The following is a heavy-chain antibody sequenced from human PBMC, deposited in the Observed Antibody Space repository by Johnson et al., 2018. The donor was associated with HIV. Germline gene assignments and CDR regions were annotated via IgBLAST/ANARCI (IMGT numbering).Heavy chain of an antibody. CDR3: AKDSGKYYYGSGSLDAFDI. J-gene: IGHJ3*02. CDR1: GFTFSSYD. D-gene: IGHD3-10*01. Sequence: VQLVESGGGLVQPGGSLRLSCAASGFTFSSYDMHWVRQATGKGLEWVSAISWDGDSTYYADSVTGRFTISRDNSKNSLYLQMNSLRTEDTALYFCAKDSGKYYYGSGSLDAFDIWGQGTMVTVSS. V-gene: IGHV3-43*02. CDR2: ISWDGDST.